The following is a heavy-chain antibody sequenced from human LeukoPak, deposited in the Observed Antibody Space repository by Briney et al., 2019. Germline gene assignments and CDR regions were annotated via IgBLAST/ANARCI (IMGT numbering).Heavy chain of an antibody. D-gene: IGHD1-26*01. CDR2: IYSGGKT. J-gene: IGHJ4*02. Sequence: GGSLRLSCVASGFTVSSNYMNWVRQAPGKGLEWVSVIYSGGKTYYADSVKGRFTISRDNSKNTLYLHMNRLRAEDTAVYYRARLYSWNYFDYWGQGTLVTVSS. CDR3: ARLYSWNYFDY. V-gene: IGHV3-53*01. CDR1: GFTVSSNY.